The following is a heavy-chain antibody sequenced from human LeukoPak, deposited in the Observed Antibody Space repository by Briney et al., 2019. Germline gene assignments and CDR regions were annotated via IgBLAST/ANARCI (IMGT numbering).Heavy chain of an antibody. CDR2: INPSGGST. CDR3: VRYGTYYYDSSGHHAFDY. V-gene: IGHV1-46*01. CDR1: GYTFTSYY. D-gene: IGHD3-22*01. Sequence: ASVKVSCKASGYTFTSYYMHWVRQAPGQGLEWMGIINPSGGSTSYAQKFQGRVTMTRDTSTSTVYMELSSLRSEDTAVYYCVRYGTYYYDSSGHHAFDYWGQGTLVTVSS. J-gene: IGHJ4*02.